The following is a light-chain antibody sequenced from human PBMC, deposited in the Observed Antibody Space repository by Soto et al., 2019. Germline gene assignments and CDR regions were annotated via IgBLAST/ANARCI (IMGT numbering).Light chain of an antibody. V-gene: IGKV3-20*01. CDR2: GAS. CDR1: QSVSSSS. J-gene: IGKJ5*01. CDR3: QHYGNSRGT. Sequence: IVLTQSPGTLSLSPGERATLSCRASQSVSSSSLAWYQQKPGQAPRLLIYGASSRATGIPDRFSGRGSGTDFTLTISRLEPEDFAVYYCQHYGNSRGTFGQGTRLEIK.